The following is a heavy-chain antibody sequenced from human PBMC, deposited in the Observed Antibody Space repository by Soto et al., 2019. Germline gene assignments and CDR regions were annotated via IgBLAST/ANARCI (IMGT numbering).Heavy chain of an antibody. CDR1: GGSINSSKY. Sequence: SETLSLTCSVSGGSINSSKYWAWVRQSPGRGLEWIGTISYGGSTYYNPSFQSRVTISVDASKNHFALRLISATAADTSTYFCARHRVEGISLYYPLDYWGPGTLVTVSS. V-gene: IGHV4-39*02. D-gene: IGHD3-16*01. CDR3: ARHRVEGISLYYPLDY. CDR2: ISYGGST. J-gene: IGHJ4*02.